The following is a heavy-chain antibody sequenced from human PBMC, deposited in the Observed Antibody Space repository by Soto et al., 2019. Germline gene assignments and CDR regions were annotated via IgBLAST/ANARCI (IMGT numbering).Heavy chain of an antibody. V-gene: IGHV3-23*01. Sequence: EVQLLESGGGLVQPGGSLRLSCAASGFTFSNYAVTWVRQAPGNGLEWVSTIRGSGGSTYYADSVKGGLTIYRDTSKDTLYLQMNSLRAEDTAVYFCAKDQGSSWYEIDYWGQGTLVTVSS. J-gene: IGHJ4*02. CDR2: IRGSGGST. CDR3: AKDQGSSWYEIDY. D-gene: IGHD6-13*01. CDR1: GFTFSNYA.